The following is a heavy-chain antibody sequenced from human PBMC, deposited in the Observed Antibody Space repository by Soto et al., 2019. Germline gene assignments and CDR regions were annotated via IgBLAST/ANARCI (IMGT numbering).Heavy chain of an antibody. CDR3: AREFLCTSISCSFDP. Sequence: SETLSLTCTVSGGSISSGGYYWNWIRQHPGKGLEWIGYIHSSGSTYYNPSLKSRVTISVDTSNNQFSLKLSSVTAADTAVYYCAREFLCTSISCSFDPWGQGTLVTVSS. V-gene: IGHV4-31*03. J-gene: IGHJ5*02. CDR1: GGSISSGGYY. CDR2: IHSSGST. D-gene: IGHD2-2*01.